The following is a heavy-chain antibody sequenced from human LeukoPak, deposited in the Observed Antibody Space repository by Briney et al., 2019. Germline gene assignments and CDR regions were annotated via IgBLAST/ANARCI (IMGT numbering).Heavy chain of an antibody. D-gene: IGHD6-13*01. J-gene: IGHJ4*02. CDR2: IKQDGSEK. V-gene: IGHV3-7*01. CDR3: ASSSSPTSFDY. CDR1: GLSFSNYA. Sequence: GGSLRLSCAASGLSFSNYAMSWVRQAPGKGLEWVANIKQDGSEKYYVDSVKGRFTISRDNAKNSLYLQMNCLRAEDTAVYYCASSSSPTSFDYWGQGTLVTVSS.